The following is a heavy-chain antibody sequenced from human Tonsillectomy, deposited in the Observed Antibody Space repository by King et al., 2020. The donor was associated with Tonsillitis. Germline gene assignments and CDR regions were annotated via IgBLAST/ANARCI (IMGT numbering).Heavy chain of an antibody. Sequence: LQLQESGPGLVKPSETLSLTCTVSGDSISSSDYHWGRIRQPPGKGLEWIGTFYNDGNTHYNPSLKSRVTISVDTSKNQFSLKLNSVTAADTAVYFCARRYYNSGWDYWGQGTLVTVSS. CDR1: GDSISSSDYH. CDR3: ARRYYNSGWDY. CDR2: FYNDGNT. V-gene: IGHV4-39*01. D-gene: IGHD6-19*01. J-gene: IGHJ4*02.